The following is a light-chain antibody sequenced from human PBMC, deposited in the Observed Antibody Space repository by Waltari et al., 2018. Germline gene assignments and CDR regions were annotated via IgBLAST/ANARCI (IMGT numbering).Light chain of an antibody. CDR1: SSDGGGYNY. CDR3: CSYAGSYRV. V-gene: IGLV2-11*01. Sequence: QSALTQPRSVSGSPGQSVTIPCPGTSSDGGGYNYVSSYQQHPGKAPQLMIYDVSKRPSGVPDRVSGSKSGDTTSLTISGLQAGDEADYYCCSYAGSYRVFGGGTKLTVL. J-gene: IGLJ3*02. CDR2: DVS.